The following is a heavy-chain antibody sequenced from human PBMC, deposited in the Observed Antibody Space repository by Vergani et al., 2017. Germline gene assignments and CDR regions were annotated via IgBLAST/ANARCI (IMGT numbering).Heavy chain of an antibody. J-gene: IGHJ4*02. CDR2: IGTAGDT. D-gene: IGHD4-17*01. CDR1: GFTFSSYD. V-gene: IGHV3-13*01. CDR3: ARAVSTTGGDSPCY. Sequence: EVQLVESGGGLVQPGGSLRLSCAASGFTFSSYDMHWVRQATGKGLEWVSAIGTAGDTYYPGSVKGRFTISRENAKNSLYLQMNSLRAGDTAIYYCARAVSTTGGDSPCYSGQGSLVSVYS.